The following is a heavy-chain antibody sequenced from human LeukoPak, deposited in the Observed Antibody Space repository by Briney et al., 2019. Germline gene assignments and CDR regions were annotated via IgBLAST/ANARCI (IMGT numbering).Heavy chain of an antibody. V-gene: IGHV4-39*01. CDR3: ARHVDGRSWFDP. J-gene: IGHJ5*02. D-gene: IGHD5-12*01. Sequence: SETLSLTCTVSGGSINSSSYYWGWIRQPPGKGLERIGSIYYSGSTYYNPSLKSRVTISVDTSKNQFSLKLSSVTAADTAVYYCARHVDGRSWFDPWGQGTLVTVSS. CDR1: GGSINSSSYY. CDR2: IYYSGST.